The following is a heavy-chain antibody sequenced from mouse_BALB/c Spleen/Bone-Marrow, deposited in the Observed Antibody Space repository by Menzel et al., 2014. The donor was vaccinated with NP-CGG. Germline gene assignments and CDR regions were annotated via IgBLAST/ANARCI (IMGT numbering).Heavy chain of an antibody. V-gene: IGHV7-3*02. CDR2: IRNKANGYTT. CDR3: ARDIGLRLRFAY. D-gene: IGHD1-2*01. Sequence: EVHLVESGGGLVQPGGSLRLSCATSGFTFTDYHMSWVRQPPGKALEWLGFIRNKANGYTTEYSASVKGRFTISRDNSQSILYLQMNTLRAEDSATYYCARDIGLRLRFAYWGQGTLVTVSA. CDR1: GFTFTDYH. J-gene: IGHJ3*01.